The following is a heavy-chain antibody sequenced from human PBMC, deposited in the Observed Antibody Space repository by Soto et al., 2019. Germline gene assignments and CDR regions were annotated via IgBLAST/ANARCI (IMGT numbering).Heavy chain of an antibody. Sequence: EVQLVESGGGLVKPGGSLRLSCAASGFTFNTYTMSWVRQFPGGGLEWVASISRASNVIFYGDSVKGRFTISRDNAKNSLYLQMDSRRAEDTAVYYRRREEYDDWGQGTLVTVSS. CDR2: ISRASNVI. CDR3: RREEYDD. CDR1: GFTFNTYT. V-gene: IGHV3-21*01. D-gene: IGHD3-16*01. J-gene: IGHJ4*02.